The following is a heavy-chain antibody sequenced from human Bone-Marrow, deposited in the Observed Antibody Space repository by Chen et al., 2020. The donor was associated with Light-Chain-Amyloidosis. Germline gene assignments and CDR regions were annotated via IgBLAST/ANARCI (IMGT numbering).Heavy chain of an antibody. CDR3: ARWADEKKMDV. CDR2: IKQDGSEK. V-gene: IGHV3-7*01. Sequence: EVQLVESGGGLVQPGGSLRLFCVASGFTFSSHWMSWVRQAPGKGLEWVANIKQDGSEKYYADSVKGRFTISRDNSMNTLYLQMNSLRVEDTAVYYCARWADEKKMDVWGQGTTVTVSS. CDR1: GFTFSSHW. J-gene: IGHJ6*02.